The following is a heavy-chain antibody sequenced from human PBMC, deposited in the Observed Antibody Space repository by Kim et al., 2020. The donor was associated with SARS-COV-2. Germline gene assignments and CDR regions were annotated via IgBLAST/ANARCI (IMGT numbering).Heavy chain of an antibody. V-gene: IGHV3-9*01. Sequence: GGSLRLSCAASGFTFDDYAMHWVRQAPGKGLEWVSGISWNSGSISYADSVKGRFTISRDNAKNSLYLQMNSLRAEDTALYYCAKGYYYGMDVWGQGTTVTVSS. CDR2: ISWNSGSI. J-gene: IGHJ6*02. CDR1: GFTFDDYA. CDR3: AKGYYYGMDV.